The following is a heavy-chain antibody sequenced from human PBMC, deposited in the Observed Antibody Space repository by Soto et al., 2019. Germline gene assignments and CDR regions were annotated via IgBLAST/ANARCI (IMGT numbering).Heavy chain of an antibody. D-gene: IGHD5-12*01. J-gene: IGHJ4*02. CDR1: GYTFTSYA. Sequence: GASVKVSCKASGYTFTSYAMHWVRQAPGQRLEWMGWINAGNGNTKYSQKFQGRVTITRDTSASTAYMELSSLRSEDTAVYYCARDLGIVAPIIFDYWGQGTLVTVSS. CDR2: INAGNGNT. CDR3: ARDLGIVAPIIFDY. V-gene: IGHV1-3*01.